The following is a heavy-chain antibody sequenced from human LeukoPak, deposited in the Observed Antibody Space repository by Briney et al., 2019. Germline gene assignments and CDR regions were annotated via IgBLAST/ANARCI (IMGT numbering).Heavy chain of an antibody. CDR2: ISAYNGNT. D-gene: IGHD2-2*01. J-gene: IGHJ5*02. V-gene: IGHV1-18*01. CDR3: ATHPTPWGAVVIPATMT. CDR1: GYTFTSYG. Sequence: ASVKVSCKASGYTFTSYGISWVRQAPGQGLEWMGWISAYNGNTNYAQKLQGRVTMTTDTSTSTAYMELSSLRSEDTAVYFCATHPTPWGAVVIPATMTWGQGTLVTVSS.